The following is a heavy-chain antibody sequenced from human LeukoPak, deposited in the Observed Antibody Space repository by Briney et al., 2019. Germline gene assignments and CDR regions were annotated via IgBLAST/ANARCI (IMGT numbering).Heavy chain of an antibody. CDR2: IYYSGST. CDR3: ARGNYDFWSGYLYYFDY. Sequence: SETLSLTCTVSGGSISSSSYYWGWIRQPPGKGLEWIGSIYYSGSTYYNPSLKSRVTISVDTSKNQLSLKLSSVTAADTAVYYCARGNYDFWSGYLYYFDYWGQGTLVTVSS. J-gene: IGHJ4*02. CDR1: GGSISSSSYY. D-gene: IGHD3-3*01. V-gene: IGHV4-39*07.